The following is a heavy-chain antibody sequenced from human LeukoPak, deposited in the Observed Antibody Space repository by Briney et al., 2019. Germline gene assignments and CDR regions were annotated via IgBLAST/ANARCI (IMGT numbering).Heavy chain of an antibody. D-gene: IGHD3-3*01. CDR3: AKDGRFLEWLLSSYYYYYVDV. Sequence: GGSLRLACAAPGFRFSSYAMSWVRQAPGKGLEWVSAISGSGGSTYYADSVKGRFTISRDNSKNTPYLQMNSLRAEDTAVYYCAKDGRFLEWLLSSYYYYYVDVWGKGTTVTVSS. J-gene: IGHJ6*03. CDR2: ISGSGGST. V-gene: IGHV3-23*01. CDR1: GFRFSSYA.